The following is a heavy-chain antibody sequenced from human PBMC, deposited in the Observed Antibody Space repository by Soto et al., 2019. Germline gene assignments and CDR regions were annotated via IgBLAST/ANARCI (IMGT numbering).Heavy chain of an antibody. CDR3: ARGYSGYDRGDFDY. Sequence: SETLSLTCAVYGGSFSGYDWSWIRQPPGKGLEWIGEINHSGSTNYNPSLKSRVTISVDTSKNQFSLKLSSVTAADTAVYYCARGYSGYDRGDFDYWGQGTLVTVS. CDR2: INHSGST. V-gene: IGHV4-34*01. J-gene: IGHJ4*02. D-gene: IGHD5-12*01. CDR1: GGSFSGYD.